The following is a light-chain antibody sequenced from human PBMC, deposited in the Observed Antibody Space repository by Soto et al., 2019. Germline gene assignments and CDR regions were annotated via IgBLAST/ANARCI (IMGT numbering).Light chain of an antibody. Sequence: EIVMTQSPATLSVSPGERATLSCRASQSVSSNLVWYQQKPGQAHRLLIYGASTRATGIPARFSGSGSGTEFTLTMNSLQTEDFAVYYSKQYNNWVTFGGGTKVEI. V-gene: IGKV3-15*01. CDR2: GAS. J-gene: IGKJ4*01. CDR3: KQYNNWVT. CDR1: QSVSSN.